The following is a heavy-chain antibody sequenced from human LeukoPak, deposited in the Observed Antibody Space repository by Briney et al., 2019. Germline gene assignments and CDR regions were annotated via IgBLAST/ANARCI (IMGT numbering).Heavy chain of an antibody. CDR1: GGSISSGGYY. J-gene: IGHJ4*02. D-gene: IGHD4/OR15-4a*01. V-gene: IGHV4-31*03. Sequence: SETLSLTCTVSGGSISSGGYYWSWIRQHPGKGLEWIGYIYYSGSTYYNPSLKSRVTISVDTSKNQFSLKLSPVTAADTAVYYCARGIPGLYYFDYWGQGTLVTVSS. CDR2: IYYSGST. CDR3: ARGIPGLYYFDY.